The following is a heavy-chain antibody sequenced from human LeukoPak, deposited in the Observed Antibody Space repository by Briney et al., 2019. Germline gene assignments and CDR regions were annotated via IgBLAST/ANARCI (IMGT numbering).Heavy chain of an antibody. Sequence: GGSLRLSCAAPGFTFDDYAMHWVRQAPGKGLEWVSGISWNSGSIGYADSVKGRFTISRDNAKNSLYLQMNSLRAEDTALYYCAKARGYSYGWYFDLWGRGTLVTVSS. J-gene: IGHJ2*01. CDR1: GFTFDDYA. D-gene: IGHD5-18*01. CDR3: AKARGYSYGWYFDL. CDR2: ISWNSGSI. V-gene: IGHV3-9*01.